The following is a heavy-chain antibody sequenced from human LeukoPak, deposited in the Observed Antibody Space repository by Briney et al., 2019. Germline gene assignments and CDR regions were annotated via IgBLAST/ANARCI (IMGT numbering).Heavy chain of an antibody. V-gene: IGHV4-4*02. J-gene: IGHJ5*02. CDR1: GGSISSSNW. CDR2: IYHSGST. CDR3: ARQGTGPGWFDP. Sequence: PSETLSLTCAVSGGSISSSNWWSWVRQPPGKGLEWIGEIYHSGSTNYNPSLKSRVTISVDTAKNQFSLKLSSVTAADTAVYYCARQGTGPGWFDPWGQGTLVTVSS. D-gene: IGHD3-10*01.